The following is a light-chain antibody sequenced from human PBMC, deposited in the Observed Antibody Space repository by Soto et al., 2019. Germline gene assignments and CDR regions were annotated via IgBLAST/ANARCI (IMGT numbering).Light chain of an antibody. CDR1: QSVSSY. J-gene: IGKJ1*01. V-gene: IGKV3-20*01. CDR3: QQYGSSPLT. CDR2: DAS. Sequence: DSVLTHSPATLSLSLCERATVSFSASQSVSSYLAWYQQKPGQAPRLLIYDASNRATGIPDRFSGWGSGTDFTLTISRLEPEDFALYYCQQYGSSPLTFGQGTKVDI.